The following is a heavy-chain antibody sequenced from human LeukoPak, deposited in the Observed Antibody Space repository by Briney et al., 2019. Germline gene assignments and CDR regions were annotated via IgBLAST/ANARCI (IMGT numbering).Heavy chain of an antibody. Sequence: SVKVSCKASGGTFSSYAISWVRQAPGQGLEWMGGIIPIFGTANYAQKFQGRVTITADESTSTAYMELSSLRSEDTAVYYCARDYDILTGYIAFDIWGQGTMVTVSS. CDR2: IIPIFGTA. D-gene: IGHD3-9*01. V-gene: IGHV1-69*01. CDR3: ARDYDILTGYIAFDI. CDR1: GGTFSSYA. J-gene: IGHJ3*02.